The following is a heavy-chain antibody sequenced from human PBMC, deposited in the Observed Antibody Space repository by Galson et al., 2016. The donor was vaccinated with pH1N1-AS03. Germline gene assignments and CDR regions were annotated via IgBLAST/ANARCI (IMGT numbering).Heavy chain of an antibody. CDR1: GFTFSSYS. D-gene: IGHD3-22*01. CDR3: ARSRCPDYYDSSTYRPDAFDI. Sequence: SLRLSCAASGFTFSSYSMNWVRQAPGKGLEWVSSISSSGNYKYYADSVKGRFTVSRDNAMNSLYLQMNSLRAEDTALYYCARSRCPDYYDSSTYRPDAFDIWGQGTMVTVSS. CDR2: ISSSGNYK. V-gene: IGHV3-21*01. J-gene: IGHJ3*02.